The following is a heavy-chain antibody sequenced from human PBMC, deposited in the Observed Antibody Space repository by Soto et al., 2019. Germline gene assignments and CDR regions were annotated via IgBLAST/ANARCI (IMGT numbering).Heavy chain of an antibody. CDR1: GFTLSTLA. CDR3: ARDGLPDDFRSGGYWFDP. D-gene: IGHD3-3*01. J-gene: IGHJ5*02. V-gene: IGHV3-30-3*01. Sequence: QVHLVESGGAVFQRGRSLRLSCAASGFTLSTLALPWVRQARGGGLEGVALISHDGRMEKYEDSVKGRFTISRDNSKNTLYMQMDSLRLEDTGVYYCARDGLPDDFRSGGYWFDPWGQGTQVTVSS. CDR2: ISHDGRME.